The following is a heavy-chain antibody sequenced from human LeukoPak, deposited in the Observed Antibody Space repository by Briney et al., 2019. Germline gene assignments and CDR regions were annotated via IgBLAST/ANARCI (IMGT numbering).Heavy chain of an antibody. CDR1: GFTFSSYG. CDR2: ISYDGSNK. CDR3: AKPYDSKSIGWFDP. Sequence: PGGSLRLSCAASGFTFSSYGMHWVRQAPGKGLEWVAVISYDGSNKYYADSVKGRFTISRDNSKNTLYLQMNGLRAEDTAVYYCAKPYDSKSIGWFDPWGQGTLVTVSS. V-gene: IGHV3-30*18. D-gene: IGHD3-22*01. J-gene: IGHJ5*02.